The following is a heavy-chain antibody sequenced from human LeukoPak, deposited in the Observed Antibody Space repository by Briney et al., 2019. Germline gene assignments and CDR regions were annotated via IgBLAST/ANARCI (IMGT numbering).Heavy chain of an antibody. CDR3: ARGGMITFGGVIVEYHFDY. CDR2: INPNSGGT. Sequence: GASVKVSCKASGYTFTGYYMHWVRQAPGQGLEWMGWINPNSGGTNYAQKFQGRVTMTRDTSISTAYMELSRLRSDDTAVYYCARGGMITFGGVIVEYHFDYWGQGTLVTVSP. V-gene: IGHV1-2*02. CDR1: GYTFTGYY. J-gene: IGHJ4*02. D-gene: IGHD3-16*02.